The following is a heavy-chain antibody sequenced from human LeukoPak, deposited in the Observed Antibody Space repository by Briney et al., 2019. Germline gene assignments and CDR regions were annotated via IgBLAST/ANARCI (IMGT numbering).Heavy chain of an antibody. Sequence: PGRSLRLSCAASGFTVSSNYMSWVGHAAGEGLEWVSVIFSGGTTYYADSVKGGFTISRANSKKTLYLQLNSLRAEDTAVYSCARATIAADGYYGMDVWGQGTTVTVSS. CDR2: IFSGGTT. D-gene: IGHD6-13*01. V-gene: IGHV3-53*01. J-gene: IGHJ6*02. CDR1: GFTVSSNY. CDR3: ARATIAADGYYGMDV.